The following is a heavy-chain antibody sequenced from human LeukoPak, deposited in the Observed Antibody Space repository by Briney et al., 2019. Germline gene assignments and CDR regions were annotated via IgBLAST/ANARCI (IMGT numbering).Heavy chain of an antibody. J-gene: IGHJ6*02. Sequence: PGGSLRLSCAASGFTFSSYGMHWVRQAPGKGLEWVAVISYDGSNKYYADSVKGRFTISRDNSKNTLYLQMNSLRAEDTAVYYCAKDGSYSSGWTLYYYYYGMDVWGQGTTVTVSS. CDR3: AKDGSYSSGWTLYYYYYGMDV. D-gene: IGHD6-19*01. CDR2: ISYDGSNK. CDR1: GFTFSSYG. V-gene: IGHV3-30*18.